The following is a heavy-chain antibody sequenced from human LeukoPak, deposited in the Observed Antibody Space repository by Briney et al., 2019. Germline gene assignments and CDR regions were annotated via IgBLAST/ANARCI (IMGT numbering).Heavy chain of an antibody. J-gene: IGHJ4*02. D-gene: IGHD3-22*01. CDR3: ATAHYYDSSGPTDY. V-gene: IGHV1-24*01. Sequence: ASVKVSCKVSGYTLTELSMHWVRQAPGKGLEWMGGFDPEDGETIYAQKFQGRVTMTEDTSTDTAYMELSSLRSKDTAVYYCATAHYYDSSGPTDYWGQGTLVTVSS. CDR1: GYTLTELS. CDR2: FDPEDGET.